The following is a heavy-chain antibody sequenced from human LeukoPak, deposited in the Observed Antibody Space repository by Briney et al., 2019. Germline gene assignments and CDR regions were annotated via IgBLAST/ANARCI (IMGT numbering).Heavy chain of an antibody. CDR2: INPSGGST. Sequence: GASVKVSCKASGYTFTGYYMHWVRQAPGQGLEWMGIINPSGGSTSYAQKFQGRVTMTRDTSTSTVYMELSSLRSEDTAVYYCARNDILTGYAAAEYFQHWGRGTLVTVSS. CDR3: ARNDILTGYAAAEYFQH. CDR1: GYTFTGYY. J-gene: IGHJ1*01. D-gene: IGHD3-9*01. V-gene: IGHV1-46*01.